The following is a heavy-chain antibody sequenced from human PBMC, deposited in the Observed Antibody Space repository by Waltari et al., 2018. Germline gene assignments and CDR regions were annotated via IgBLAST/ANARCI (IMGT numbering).Heavy chain of an antibody. J-gene: IGHJ4*02. CDR1: GYTFTGYS. Sequence: QVQLVQSGAEVKKPGASVKVSCKASGYTFTGYSMHWVRQAPGQGLEWMGRINPNSGGTNYAQKFQGRVTMTRDTSISTAYMELSRLRSDDTAVYYCARDTWGSNHYFEFWGQGTLVTVSS. D-gene: IGHD3-16*01. CDR3: ARDTWGSNHYFEF. CDR2: INPNSGGT. V-gene: IGHV1-2*06.